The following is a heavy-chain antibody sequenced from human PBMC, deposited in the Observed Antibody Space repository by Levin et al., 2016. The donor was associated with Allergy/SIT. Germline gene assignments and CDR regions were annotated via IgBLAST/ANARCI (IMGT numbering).Heavy chain of an antibody. CDR3: AREQRVWITMIVVPGYFDY. Sequence: WIRQPPGKGLEWVAVIWYDGSNKYYADSVKGRFTISRDNSKNTLYLQMNSLRAEDTAVYYCAREQRVWITMIVVPGYFDYWGQGTLVTVSS. D-gene: IGHD3-22*01. V-gene: IGHV3-33*01. J-gene: IGHJ4*02. CDR2: IWYDGSNK.